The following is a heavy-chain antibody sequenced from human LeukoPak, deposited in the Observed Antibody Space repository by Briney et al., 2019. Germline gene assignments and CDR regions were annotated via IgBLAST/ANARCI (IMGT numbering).Heavy chain of an antibody. Sequence: GGSLKISCKASGYSFSSYWIAWVRQMSGKGLEWMGIIYPGDSDTRYSPSFQGQVTISADKSINTAYLQWNSLKASDTAIYYCARFVGACSGGNCYSDYWGQGTLVTVSS. D-gene: IGHD2-15*01. J-gene: IGHJ4*02. CDR1: GYSFSSYW. CDR3: ARFVGACSGGNCYSDY. V-gene: IGHV5-51*01. CDR2: IYPGDSDT.